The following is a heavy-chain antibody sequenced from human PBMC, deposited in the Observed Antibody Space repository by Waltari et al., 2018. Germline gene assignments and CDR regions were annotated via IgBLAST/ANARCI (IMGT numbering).Heavy chain of an antibody. CDR2: IHPNSVDP. Sequence: QVQLVQSGAEVKKPGASVKVSCKASGYAFTSYYLHGVRQAPGQGLEWMGWIHPNSVDPYYAQKFQGRVTRTRDTSIATAFMDLSRLRSDDTAVYYCARSYQSGSYWDYWGQGTLVTVSS. D-gene: IGHD1-26*01. CDR1: GYAFTSYY. J-gene: IGHJ4*02. V-gene: IGHV1-2*02. CDR3: ARSYQSGSYWDY.